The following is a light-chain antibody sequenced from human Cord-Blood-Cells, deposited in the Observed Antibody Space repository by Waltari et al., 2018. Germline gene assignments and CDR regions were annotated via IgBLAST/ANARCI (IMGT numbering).Light chain of an antibody. J-gene: IGLJ2*01. V-gene: IGLV3-25*02. CDR2: KDN. Sequence: SYELTQPPSVSVSPGQTARLTCSGDALPKQYACWYQQKPGQAPVLVIYKDNERPTGIQERFYGSSSGKTVTLTISGVQAEDEADYYCQSADSSGTYVVFGGGTKLTVL. CDR1: ALPKQY. CDR3: QSADSSGTYVV.